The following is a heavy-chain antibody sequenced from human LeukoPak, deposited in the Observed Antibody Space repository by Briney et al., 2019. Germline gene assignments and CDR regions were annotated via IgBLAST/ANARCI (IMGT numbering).Heavy chain of an antibody. Sequence: ASVKVSCKASGYTFTSYYMHWVRQAPGQGLEWMGIINPRGGSTSYAQKFQGRVTMTRDMSTSTVYMELSSLRSEDTAVYYCARDGIPDYYDSSGYYFDYWGQGTLVTVSS. D-gene: IGHD3-22*01. CDR3: ARDGIPDYYDSSGYYFDY. CDR2: INPRGGST. J-gene: IGHJ4*02. V-gene: IGHV1-46*01. CDR1: GYTFTSYY.